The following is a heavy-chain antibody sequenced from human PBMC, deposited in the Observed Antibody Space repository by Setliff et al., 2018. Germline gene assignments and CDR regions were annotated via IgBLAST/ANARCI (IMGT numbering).Heavy chain of an antibody. V-gene: IGHV4-61*01. CDR1: GDSVNTNYY. D-gene: IGHD6-13*01. CDR2: IYYTGTT. Sequence: PSETLSLTCTVSGDSVNTNYYWSWIRQPPGKGLEWIGYIYYTGTTKYNPSLRSRITISVDPSKNQVSLKLNSMTDADTAVYYCARIIPAAPHKINWFDPWGQGTLVTVSS. CDR3: ARIIPAAPHKINWFDP. J-gene: IGHJ5*02.